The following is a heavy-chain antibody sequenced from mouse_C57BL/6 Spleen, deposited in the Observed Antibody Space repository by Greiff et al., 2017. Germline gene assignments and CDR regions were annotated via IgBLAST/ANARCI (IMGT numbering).Heavy chain of an antibody. CDR1: GFTFSDFY. J-gene: IGHJ1*03. CDR2: SRNKANDYTT. V-gene: IGHV7-1*01. Sequence: EVKLVESGGGLVQSGRSLRLSCATSGFTFSDFYMEWVRQAPGKGLEWIAASRNKANDYTTEYSASVKGRFIVSRDTSQSILYLQMNALRAEDTAMYYCARVYGSYWYCDVWGTGTTVTVSS. CDR3: ARVYGSYWYCDV. D-gene: IGHD2-1*01.